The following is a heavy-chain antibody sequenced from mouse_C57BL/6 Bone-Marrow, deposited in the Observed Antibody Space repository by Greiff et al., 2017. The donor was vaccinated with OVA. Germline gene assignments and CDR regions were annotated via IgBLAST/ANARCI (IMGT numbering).Heavy chain of an antibody. Sequence: VQLQQSGPVLVKPGASVKMSCKASGYTFTDYYMNWVKQSHGKSLEWIGVINPYNGGTSYNQKFKGKATLTVDKSSSTAYMELNSLTSEDSAVDYCATYYYGGGFWGTGTTVTVSS. CDR2: INPYNGGT. CDR1: GYTFTDYY. CDR3: ATYYYGGGF. V-gene: IGHV1-19*01. D-gene: IGHD1-1*01. J-gene: IGHJ1*03.